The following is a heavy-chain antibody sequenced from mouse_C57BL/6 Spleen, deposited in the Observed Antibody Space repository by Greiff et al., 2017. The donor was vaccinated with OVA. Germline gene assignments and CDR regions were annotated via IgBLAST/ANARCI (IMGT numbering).Heavy chain of an antibody. D-gene: IGHD2-4*01. V-gene: IGHV5-17*01. CDR1: GFTFSDYG. CDR3: ARFDDYDGYYFDY. J-gene: IGHJ2*01. Sequence: EVQLVESGGGLVKPGGSLKLSCAASGFTFSDYGMHWVRQAPEKGLEWVAYISSGSSTIYYADTVKGRFTISRDNAKNTLFLQMTSLRSEDTAMYYCARFDDYDGYYFDYWGQGTTLTVSS. CDR2: ISSGSSTI.